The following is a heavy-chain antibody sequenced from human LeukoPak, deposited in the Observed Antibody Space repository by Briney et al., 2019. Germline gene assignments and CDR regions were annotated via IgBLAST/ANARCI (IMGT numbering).Heavy chain of an antibody. CDR2: IRYDGSNK. CDR1: GFTFSSYA. J-gene: IGHJ4*02. Sequence: PGGSLRLSCAASGFTFSSYAMHWVRQAPGKGLEWVAFIRYDGSNKYYADSVKGRFTISRDNSKNTLYLQMNSLRAEDTAVYYCARDRLTDYWGQGTLVTVSS. V-gene: IGHV3-30*02. D-gene: IGHD2-8*01. CDR3: ARDRLTDY.